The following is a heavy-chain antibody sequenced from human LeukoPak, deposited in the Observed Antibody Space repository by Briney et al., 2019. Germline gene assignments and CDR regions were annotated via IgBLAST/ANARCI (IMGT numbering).Heavy chain of an antibody. J-gene: IGHJ4*02. V-gene: IGHV4-34*01. CDR3: ARDIGGAGY. Sequence: PSETLSLTCAVHGESFSAYYWSWIRQPPGKGLEWIGEINHSGRTIYNPSLTSRVTISVDTSKNQFSLKLNSVTAADTAVYYCARDIGGAGYWGQGTLVTVSS. CDR1: GESFSAYY. D-gene: IGHD6-19*01. CDR2: INHSGRT.